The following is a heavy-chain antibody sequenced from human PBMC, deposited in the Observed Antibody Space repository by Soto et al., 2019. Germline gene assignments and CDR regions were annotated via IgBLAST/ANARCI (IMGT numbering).Heavy chain of an antibody. CDR3: AGLRYSDTRGDY. V-gene: IGHV1-58*01. CDR1: GFGLTRYP. D-gene: IGHD1-26*01. J-gene: IGHJ4*02. Sequence: SVKGFWKGVGFGLTRYPVERVRQARGQRLEWMGWIVVGSGNTNYAQKFQERVTITRDMSTSTAYMELSSLRSEETAVYYCAGLRYSDTRGDYWGQGSLVTVSS. CDR2: IVVGSGNT.